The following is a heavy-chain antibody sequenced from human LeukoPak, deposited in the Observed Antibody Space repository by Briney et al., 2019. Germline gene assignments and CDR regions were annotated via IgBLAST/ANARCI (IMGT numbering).Heavy chain of an antibody. CDR2: ISTSSSYI. V-gene: IGHV3-21*01. Sequence: GGSLRLSCAASGFTFSSYIMNWVRQAPGKGLEWVSSISTSSSYIYYAASVKGRFTISRDNAKRSLYLQMNSLRAEDTAVYYCARAPAAAGTEAFDIWGQGTMVTVSS. D-gene: IGHD6-13*01. CDR3: ARAPAAAGTEAFDI. CDR1: GFTFSSYI. J-gene: IGHJ3*02.